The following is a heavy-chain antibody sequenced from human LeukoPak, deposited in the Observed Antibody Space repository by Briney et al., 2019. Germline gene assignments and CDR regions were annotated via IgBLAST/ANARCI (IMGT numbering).Heavy chain of an antibody. V-gene: IGHV4-30-4*01. D-gene: IGHD4-23*01. Sequence: TSETLSLTCTVSGDSVSSNPNYWTWIRQPPGKGLEWIGYISYSGSTYYNPSLESRLTISVDTSKNQFSLKLTSVTAADTGIYYCAGEGAGNSPLDSWGQGTLVAVSS. J-gene: IGHJ4*02. CDR3: AGEGAGNSPLDS. CDR1: GDSVSSNPNY. CDR2: ISYSGST.